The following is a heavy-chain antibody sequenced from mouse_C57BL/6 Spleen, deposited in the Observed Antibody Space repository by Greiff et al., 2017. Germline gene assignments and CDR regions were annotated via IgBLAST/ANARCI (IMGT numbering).Heavy chain of an antibody. CDR3: TGGAAQPYFDY. CDR2: IDPENGDT. D-gene: IGHD3-2*02. Sequence: VQLQQSGAELVRPGASVKLSCTASGFNIKDDYMHWVKQRPEQGLEWIGWIDPENGDTEYALKFQGKATITADTSSNTAYLQLSSLTSEDTAVYYCTGGAAQPYFDYWGQGTTLTVSS. V-gene: IGHV14-4*01. J-gene: IGHJ2*01. CDR1: GFNIKDDY.